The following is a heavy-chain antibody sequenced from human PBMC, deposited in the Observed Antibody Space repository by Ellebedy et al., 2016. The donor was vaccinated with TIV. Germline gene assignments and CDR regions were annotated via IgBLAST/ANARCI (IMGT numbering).Heavy chain of an antibody. Sequence: AASVKVSCKASRYTFTDYYLHWVRQAPGQGLEWLGWINPNSGGTNFAQKFQGWVTLTRYTTITTAYMELSSLTSDDTATAVIYWGRGGSSNWYEAFDFWGQGTLVTASS. D-gene: IGHD6-13*01. V-gene: IGHV1-2*04. CDR1: RYTFTDYY. CDR2: INPNSGGT. J-gene: IGHJ4*02. CDR3: YWGRGGSSNWYEAFDF.